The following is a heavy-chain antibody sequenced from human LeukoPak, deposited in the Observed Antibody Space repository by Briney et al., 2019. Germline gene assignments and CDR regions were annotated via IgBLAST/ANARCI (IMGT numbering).Heavy chain of an antibody. CDR1: GYTFTSYG. V-gene: IGHV1-18*01. Sequence: ASVKVSCKTPGYTFTSYGVSWVRQAPGQRLEWMGWISTYNYNTNYAQKFRGRVTLTKDTSTSTVYMELRSLRSDDTAIYYCARQVDTTMALPDYWGQGTLVTVSS. J-gene: IGHJ4*02. CDR2: ISTYNYNT. D-gene: IGHD5-18*01. CDR3: ARQVDTTMALPDY.